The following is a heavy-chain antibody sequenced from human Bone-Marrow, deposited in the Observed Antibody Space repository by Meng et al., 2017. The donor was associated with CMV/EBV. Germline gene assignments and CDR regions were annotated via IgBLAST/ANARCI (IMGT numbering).Heavy chain of an antibody. CDR3: AGEGRIIEAFDM. D-gene: IGHD3-10*01. V-gene: IGHV4-61*08. CDR2: ISWSGGT. Sequence: AETLSLTCTVSGGSVSSGGYYWSWIPQPPGKRLEWIGAISWSGGTNHNPALKRRVTMSVDTDKNQSPLKLSSVTAADAAVYYGAGEGRIIEAFDMWGQGTVVTVSS. J-gene: IGHJ3*02. CDR1: GGSVSSGGYY.